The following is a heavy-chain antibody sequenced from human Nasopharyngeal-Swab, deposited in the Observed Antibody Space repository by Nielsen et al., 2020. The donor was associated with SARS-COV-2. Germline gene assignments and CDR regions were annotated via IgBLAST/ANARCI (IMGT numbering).Heavy chain of an antibody. V-gene: IGHV3-48*04. J-gene: IGHJ6*03. Sequence: GGSLRLSCAASGFTFSSYSMNWVRQAPGKGLEWVSYISSSSTIYYADSVKGRFTISRDNAKNSLYLQMNSLRAEDTAVYYCARDIPSRATVTSYYYYYMDVWGKGTTVTVSS. D-gene: IGHD4-17*01. CDR3: ARDIPSRATVTSYYYYYMDV. CDR1: GFTFSSYS. CDR2: ISSSSTI.